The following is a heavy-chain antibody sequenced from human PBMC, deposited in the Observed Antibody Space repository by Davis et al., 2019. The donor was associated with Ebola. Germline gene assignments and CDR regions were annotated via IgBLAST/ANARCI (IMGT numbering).Heavy chain of an antibody. CDR1: GFTFSSYA. CDR3: ARLPDYGDFKYYFSMDV. D-gene: IGHD4-17*01. J-gene: IGHJ6*04. CDR2: ISYDGSNK. Sequence: GESLKISCAASGFTFSSYAMHWVRQAPGKGLEWVAVISYDGSNKYYADSVKGRFTISRDNSKNTLYLQMNSLRAEDTAVYYCARLPDYGDFKYYFSMDVWGTGTTVTVSS. V-gene: IGHV3-30*04.